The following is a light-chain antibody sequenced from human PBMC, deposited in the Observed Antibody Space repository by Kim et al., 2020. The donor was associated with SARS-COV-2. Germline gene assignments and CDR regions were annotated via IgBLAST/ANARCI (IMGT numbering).Light chain of an antibody. CDR3: QQYSSSPAT. CDR1: QSVSSNY. Sequence: SPEERATLSCRASQSVSSNYLAWYQQKPGQAPRLLIYGASSRATGIPDRFSGSGSGTDFTLTITRLEPEDFAVYYCQQYSSSPATFGQGTKVEVK. J-gene: IGKJ1*01. CDR2: GAS. V-gene: IGKV3-20*01.